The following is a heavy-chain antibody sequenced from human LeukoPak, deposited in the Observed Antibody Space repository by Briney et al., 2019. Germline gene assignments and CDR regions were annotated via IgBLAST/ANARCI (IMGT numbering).Heavy chain of an antibody. D-gene: IGHD6-13*01. CDR1: GASISSHNW. Sequence: PSETLSLTCAVSGASISSHNWWWSWVRQPPGEGLEWIGEIYHSGSTNYNPSLKSRVTMSVDKSKNQFSLNLSSVTAADTAVYYCASAEPRGIIWYPSWGQGTLVTVSS. J-gene: IGHJ5*02. CDR3: ASAEPRGIIWYPS. CDR2: IYHSGST. V-gene: IGHV4-4*02.